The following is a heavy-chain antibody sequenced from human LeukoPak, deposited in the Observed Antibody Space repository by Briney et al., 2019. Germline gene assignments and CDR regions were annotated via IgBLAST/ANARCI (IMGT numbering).Heavy chain of an antibody. Sequence: PGGSLRLSCAASGFTVSSNYMSWVRHAPGKGLERVSVIYSGGSTYYADSVKGRFTISRDNSKNTLYLQMNSLRAEDTAVYYCEKNVRSSGWYLDYWGQGTLVTVS. CDR3: EKNVRSSGWYLDY. CDR1: GFTVSSNY. J-gene: IGHJ4*02. D-gene: IGHD6-19*01. CDR2: IYSGGST. V-gene: IGHV3-53*01.